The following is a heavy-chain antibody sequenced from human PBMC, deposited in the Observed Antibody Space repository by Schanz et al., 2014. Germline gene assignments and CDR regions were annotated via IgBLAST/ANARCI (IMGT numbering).Heavy chain of an antibody. D-gene: IGHD2-21*02. CDR1: GFTFRSYV. CDR2: ITRSGGGT. V-gene: IGHV3-64D*06. J-gene: IGHJ1*01. CDR3: VKDAYCAGDCFPAEYFQH. Sequence: EVQLVESGGYLAHPGWSRRLSCSALGFTFRSYVLHWVRQPSGKGLEYVSAITRSGGGTYYSDSVKDRFTISRDNSKNTLYLQMSSLRHEDSAVYYCVKDAYCAGDCFPAEYFQHWGQGTLVTVSS.